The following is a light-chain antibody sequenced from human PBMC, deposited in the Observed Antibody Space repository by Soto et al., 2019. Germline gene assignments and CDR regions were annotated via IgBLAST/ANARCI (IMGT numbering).Light chain of an antibody. CDR1: SNDIGNYNL. J-gene: IGLJ1*01. CDR2: VDS. Sequence: QSVLTQPASVSGSPGQSITISCTGTSNDIGNYNLVSWYQHHPGKAPKLMIYVDSKRPSGVSNRFSASKSGNTASLTISGLQAEDEADYYCCSYAGSFYVFGTGTKVTVL. V-gene: IGLV2-23*01. CDR3: CSYAGSFYV.